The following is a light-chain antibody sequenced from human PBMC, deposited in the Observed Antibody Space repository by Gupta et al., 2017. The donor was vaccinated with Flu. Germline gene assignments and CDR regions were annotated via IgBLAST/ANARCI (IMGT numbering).Light chain of an antibody. V-gene: IGLV3-1*01. CDR3: PEWKSRTSV. J-gene: IGLJ2*01. CDR2: QDS. CDR1: KLGDKY. Sequence: SYELTQPPSVSVSPGPTASIPCSGDKLGDKYAWWYQQKPGQSPGRGSYQDSKRPSGIPERVAGTNSANTDTLTISGTQAMDESDDYCPEWKSRTSVFGGGTKLTV.